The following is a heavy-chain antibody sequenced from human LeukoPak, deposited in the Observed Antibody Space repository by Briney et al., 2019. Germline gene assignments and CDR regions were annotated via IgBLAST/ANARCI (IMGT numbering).Heavy chain of an antibody. Sequence: SQTLSLTCTVSGGSISSGGYYWSWIRQPPGKGLEWIGYIYHSGSTYYNPSLKSRVTISVDTSKNQFSLKLSSVTAADTAVYYCARVSHAYYDSTNDWGQGTMVTVSS. CDR3: ARVSHAYYDSTND. V-gene: IGHV4-30-2*01. J-gene: IGHJ3*01. CDR2: IYHSGST. D-gene: IGHD3-22*01. CDR1: GGSISSGGYY.